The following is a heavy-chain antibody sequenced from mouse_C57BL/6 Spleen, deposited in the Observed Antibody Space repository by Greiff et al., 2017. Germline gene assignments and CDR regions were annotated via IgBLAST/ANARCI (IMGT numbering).Heavy chain of an antibody. CDR1: GYTFTSYW. Sequence: QVQLQQPGAELVMPGASVKLSCKASGYTFTSYWMHWVKQRPGQGLEWIGEIDPSDSYTNYNQKFKGKSTLTVDKSSSTAYMQLSSLTSEDSAVYYGAREGERDYSPPFAYWGQGTLVTVSA. CDR2: IDPSDSYT. J-gene: IGHJ3*01. CDR3: AREGERDYSPPFAY. D-gene: IGHD2-12*01. V-gene: IGHV1-69*01.